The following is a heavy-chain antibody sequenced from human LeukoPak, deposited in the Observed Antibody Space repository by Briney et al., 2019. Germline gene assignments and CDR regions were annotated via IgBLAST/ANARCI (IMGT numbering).Heavy chain of an antibody. D-gene: IGHD2-15*01. V-gene: IGHV3-48*03. CDR1: GFTFSSYE. J-gene: IGHJ6*02. CDR2: ISSSGSTI. CDR3: AKCTRMRVDV. Sequence: GGSLRLSCAASGFTFSSYEMHWVRQAPGKGLEWVSYISSSGSTIYYADSVKGRFTISRDNAKNSLYLQMNSLRAEDTAVYYCAKCTRMRVDVWGQGTTVTVSS.